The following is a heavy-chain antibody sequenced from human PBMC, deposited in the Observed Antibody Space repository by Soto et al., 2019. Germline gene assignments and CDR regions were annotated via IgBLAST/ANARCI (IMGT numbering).Heavy chain of an antibody. CDR1: GFTFSSYG. CDR2: ISYDGSNK. J-gene: IGHJ4*02. V-gene: IGHV3-30*03. Sequence: QVQLVESGGGVVQPGRSLRLSCAASGFTFSSYGMHWVRQAPGKGLEWVAVISYDGSNKYYADSVKGRFTISRDNSKNTRYLQMNSLRAEDTAVYYCATGPGYGDYVGFDYWGQGTLVTVSS. D-gene: IGHD4-17*01. CDR3: ATGPGYGDYVGFDY.